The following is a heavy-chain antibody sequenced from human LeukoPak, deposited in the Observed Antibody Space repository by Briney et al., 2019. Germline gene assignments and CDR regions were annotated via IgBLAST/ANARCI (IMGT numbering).Heavy chain of an antibody. CDR1: GFSLSVYG. J-gene: IGHJ4*02. V-gene: IGHV3-33*01. Sequence: PGRSLRLSCAASGFSLSVYGMHWVRQAPGKGLEWVAVIWYDGSNKYYADSVKGRFTISRDTSANTLYLQMNSLRVEDTAVYYCARAVLRGVWAGDYWGQGTLVTVSA. D-gene: IGHD3-16*01. CDR3: ARAVLRGVWAGDY. CDR2: IWYDGSNK.